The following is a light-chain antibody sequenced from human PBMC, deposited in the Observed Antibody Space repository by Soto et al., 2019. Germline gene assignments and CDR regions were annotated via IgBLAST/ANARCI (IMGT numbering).Light chain of an antibody. Sequence: EIVLTQSPGTLSLSLGERATLSCRASQTVSSSYFAWYQQKPGQAPRLLIYGASSRATGIPDRFSGSGSGTDFTLTISRLEPEDFAVYYCQQYGSSLYTFGQGTKLEIK. J-gene: IGKJ2*01. CDR1: QTVSSSY. CDR2: GAS. V-gene: IGKV3-20*01. CDR3: QQYGSSLYT.